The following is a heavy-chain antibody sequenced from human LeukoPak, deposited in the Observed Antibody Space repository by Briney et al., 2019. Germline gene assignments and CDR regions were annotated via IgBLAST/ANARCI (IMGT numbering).Heavy chain of an antibody. CDR1: GGSISSYH. V-gene: IGHV4-59*08. Sequence: SATLSLTCTVSGGSISSYHWSWIRQPPGKGLEWIGHIYDTGSSNYNPSLKSRVTISEDTSKNQFSLKLSSVTAADTAVYYCARHISGATKELSAFDIWGQGTMVNVDS. CDR3: ARHISGATKELSAFDI. J-gene: IGHJ3*02. D-gene: IGHD1-20*01. CDR2: IYDTGSS.